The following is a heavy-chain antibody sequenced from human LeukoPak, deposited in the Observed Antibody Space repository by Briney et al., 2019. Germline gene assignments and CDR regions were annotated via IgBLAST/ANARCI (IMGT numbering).Heavy chain of an antibody. CDR3: ARRGYCSSTSCYEYWFDP. V-gene: IGHV4-39*01. Sequence: SETLSLICTVSGGSISSSSYYWGWIRQPPGKGLEWIGIIYYSGSTYYNPSLKSRLTISVDTSTNQFSLKLSSVTATDTAVYYCARRGYCSSTSCYEYWFDPWGQGTLVTVSS. J-gene: IGHJ5*02. CDR2: IYYSGST. CDR1: GGSISSSSYY. D-gene: IGHD2-2*01.